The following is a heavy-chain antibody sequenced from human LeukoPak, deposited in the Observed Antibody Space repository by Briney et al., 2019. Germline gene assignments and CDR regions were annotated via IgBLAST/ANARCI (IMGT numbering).Heavy chain of an antibody. V-gene: IGHV4-59*01. D-gene: IGHD3-3*01. CDR3: ASRSSIWSGYQDTLYYFDS. CDR1: GGSISSYY. Sequence: SETLSLTCAVYGGSISSYYWSWIRQPPGKRLEWLGHIYHSGSTNYNPSLKSRVTISVDTSKNQFSLKLSSVTAADTAVYYCASRSSIWSGYQDTLYYFDSWGQGTLVTVSS. CDR2: IYHSGST. J-gene: IGHJ4*02.